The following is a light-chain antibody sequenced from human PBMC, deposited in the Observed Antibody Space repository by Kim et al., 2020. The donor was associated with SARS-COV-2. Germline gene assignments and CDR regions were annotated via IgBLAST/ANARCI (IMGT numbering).Light chain of an antibody. Sequence: YQGERATLSCRASQSVNSNLAWYQQKPGQAPRLLIYGASTRATGIPGRFSGSGSGTEFSLTISSLQSEDFAVYYCQEYNSWPPYNFGLGTKLEI. CDR2: GAS. V-gene: IGKV3-15*01. CDR3: QEYNSWPPYN. J-gene: IGKJ2*01. CDR1: QSVNSN.